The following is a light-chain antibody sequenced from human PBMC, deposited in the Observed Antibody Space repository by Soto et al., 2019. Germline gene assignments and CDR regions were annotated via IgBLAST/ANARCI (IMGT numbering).Light chain of an antibody. V-gene: IGLV2-8*01. CDR1: SSDIGAFNS. Sequence: QSVLTQPPSASGTPGQRVTISCTGTSSDIGAFNSISWYQQYPGKAPKLIIFDITQRPSGVPDRFSGSKSANTASLTVSGLQDEDEADYHCSSHAGSNSLMVFGGGTKLTVL. J-gene: IGLJ2*01. CDR2: DIT. CDR3: SSHAGSNSLMV.